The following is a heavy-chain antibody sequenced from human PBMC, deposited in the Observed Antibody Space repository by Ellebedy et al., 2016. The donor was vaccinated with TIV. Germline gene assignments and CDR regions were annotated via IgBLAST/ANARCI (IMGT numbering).Heavy chain of an antibody. CDR3: ARDLDY. CDR2: IHHSGST. J-gene: IGHJ4*02. V-gene: IGHV4-4*02. Sequence: SETLSLXXAVSGGSISSTNWWSWVRQPPGKGLEWIGEIHHSGSTNYNPSLKSRVTISIDKSKNQFSPKLNSVTAADTAVYYCARDLDYWGQGTLVTVSS. CDR1: GGSISSTNW.